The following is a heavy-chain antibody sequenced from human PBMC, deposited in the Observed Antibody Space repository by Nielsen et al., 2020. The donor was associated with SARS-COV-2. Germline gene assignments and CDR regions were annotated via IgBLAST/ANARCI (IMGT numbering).Heavy chain of an antibody. Sequence: VRQMPGKGLVWVSRINGDGSSTSYADSVKGRFSISRDNAKNTLYLQMNSLRAEDTAVYYCARDWTGYCSSTSCYGIPSYNDYWGQGTLVTVSS. J-gene: IGHJ4*02. CDR3: ARDWTGYCSSTSCYGIPSYNDY. D-gene: IGHD2-2*01. CDR2: INGDGSST. V-gene: IGHV3-74*01.